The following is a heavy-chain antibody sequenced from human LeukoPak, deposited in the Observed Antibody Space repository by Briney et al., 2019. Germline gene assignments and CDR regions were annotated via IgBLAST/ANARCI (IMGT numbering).Heavy chain of an antibody. CDR2: IYYSGST. CDR3: ASTYYDTSGYDY. D-gene: IGHD3-22*01. CDR1: GGSISSYY. Sequence: SETLSLTCTVSGGSISSYYWSWIRQPPGKGLEWIGYIYYSGSTNYNPSLKSRVTISVDTSKNQFSVKLSSVTAADTALCYCASTYYDTSGYDYWGQGTLVTVSS. J-gene: IGHJ4*02. V-gene: IGHV4-59*01.